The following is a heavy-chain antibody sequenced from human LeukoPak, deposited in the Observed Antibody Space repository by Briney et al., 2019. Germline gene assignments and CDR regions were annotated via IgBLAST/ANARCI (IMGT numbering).Heavy chain of an antibody. CDR2: INPNSGGT. V-gene: IGHV1-2*02. J-gene: IGHJ4*02. CDR3: ARDVSAAGTTDY. D-gene: IGHD6-13*01. CDR1: GYTFTCYY. Sequence: ASVKVSCKASGYTFTCYYMHWVRQAPGQGLEWMGWINPNSGGTNYAQKFQGRVTMTRDTSISTAYMELSRLRSDDTAVYYCARDVSAAGTTDYWGQGTLVTVSS.